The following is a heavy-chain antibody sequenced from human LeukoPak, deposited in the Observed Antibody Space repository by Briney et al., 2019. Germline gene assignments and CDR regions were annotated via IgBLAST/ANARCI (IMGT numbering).Heavy chain of an antibody. CDR1: GYTFTSYA. CDR3: ARARGLRFLEWARYYYGMDV. D-gene: IGHD3-3*01. J-gene: IGHJ6*02. Sequence: GASVKVSCKASGYTFTSYAMHWVRQAPGQRLEWMGWINAGNGNTKYSQKFQGRVTITRDTSASTAYMELSSLRSEDTAVYYCARARGLRFLEWARYYYGMDVWGQGTTVTVSS. CDR2: INAGNGNT. V-gene: IGHV1-3*01.